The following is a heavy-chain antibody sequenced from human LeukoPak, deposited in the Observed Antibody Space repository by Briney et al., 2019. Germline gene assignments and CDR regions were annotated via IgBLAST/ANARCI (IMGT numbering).Heavy chain of an antibody. J-gene: IGHJ4*02. CDR2: ISYDGSNN. CDR3: AKTGATVTTGDY. Sequence: PGRSLRLSCAASGFTFSSYGMHWVRQAPGKGLEWAAVISYDGSNNYYADSVKGRFTISRDNSKNTLYLQMNSLRAEDTAVYYCAKTGATVTTGDYWGQGTLVTVSS. CDR1: GFTFSSYG. D-gene: IGHD4-11*01. V-gene: IGHV3-30*18.